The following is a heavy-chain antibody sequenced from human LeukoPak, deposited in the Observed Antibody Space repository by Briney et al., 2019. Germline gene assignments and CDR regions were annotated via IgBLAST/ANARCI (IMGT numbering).Heavy chain of an antibody. J-gene: IGHJ4*02. D-gene: IGHD6-13*01. CDR2: IYTSGST. CDR3: ARLDSSSWFLDYYFDY. CDR1: GGSISSGSYY. Sequence: PSETLSLTCTVSGGSISSGSYYWSWIRQPAGKGLEWIGRIYTSGSTNYNPSLKSRVTISVDTSKNQFSLKLSSVTAADTAVYYCARLDSSSWFLDYYFDYWGQGTLVTVSS. V-gene: IGHV4-61*02.